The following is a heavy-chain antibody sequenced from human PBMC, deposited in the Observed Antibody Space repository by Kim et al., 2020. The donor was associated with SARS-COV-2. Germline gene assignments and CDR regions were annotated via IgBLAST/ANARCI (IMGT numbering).Heavy chain of an antibody. J-gene: IGHJ6*02. Sequence: GGSLRLSCAASGFTVSSNYMSWVRQAPGKGLEWVSVIYSGGSTNYADSVKGRFTISRDNSKNTLYLQMNSLRAEDTAVYYCARDAREQQLAYYYGMDVWGQGTTVTVSS. V-gene: IGHV3-53*01. CDR2: IYSGGST. CDR3: ARDAREQQLAYYYGMDV. D-gene: IGHD6-13*01. CDR1: GFTVSSNY.